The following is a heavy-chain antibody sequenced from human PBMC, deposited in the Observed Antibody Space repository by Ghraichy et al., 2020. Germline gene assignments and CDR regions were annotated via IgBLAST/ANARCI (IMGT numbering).Heavy chain of an antibody. CDR1: GGSISSGGYY. Sequence: SQTLSLTCTVSGGSISSGGYYWSWIRQHPGKGLEWIGYIYYSGSTYYNPSLKSRVTISVDTSKNQFSLKLSSVTAADTAVYYCARAPPNIVATIANWYFDLWGRGTLVTVSS. CDR3: ARAPPNIVATIANWYFDL. D-gene: IGHD5-12*01. CDR2: IYYSGST. J-gene: IGHJ2*01. V-gene: IGHV4-31*02.